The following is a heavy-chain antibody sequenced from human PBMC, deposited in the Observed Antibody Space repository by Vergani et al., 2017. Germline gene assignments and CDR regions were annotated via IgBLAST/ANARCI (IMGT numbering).Heavy chain of an antibody. J-gene: IGHJ5*02. D-gene: IGHD1-26*01. CDR2: IYYSGST. CDR1: GGSISSYY. Sequence: QVQLQESGPGLVKPSETLSLTCTVSGGSISSYYWSWIRQPPGKGLEWIGYIYYSGSTNYNPSLKSRVTISVDTSKNQFSLKLSSVTAADTAVYYCARGLELDPWGQGTLVTVSS. V-gene: IGHV4-59*01. CDR3: ARGLELDP.